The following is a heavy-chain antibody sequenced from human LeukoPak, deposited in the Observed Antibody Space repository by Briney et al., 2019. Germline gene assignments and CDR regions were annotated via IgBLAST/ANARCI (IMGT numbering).Heavy chain of an antibody. Sequence: SVKVSCKASVGTFSSYAISWVRQAPGQGLEWMGGIIPIFGTANYAQKFQGRVTITADESTSTAYMELSSLRSEDTAVYYCARAENPCASGGSCYHLDYWGQGTLVTVSS. V-gene: IGHV1-69*13. D-gene: IGHD2-15*01. J-gene: IGHJ4*02. CDR2: IIPIFGTA. CDR1: VGTFSSYA. CDR3: ARAENPCASGGSCYHLDY.